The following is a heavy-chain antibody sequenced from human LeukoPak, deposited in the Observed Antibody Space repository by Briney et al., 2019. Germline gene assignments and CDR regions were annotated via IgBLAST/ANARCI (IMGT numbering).Heavy chain of an antibody. V-gene: IGHV3-7*01. J-gene: IGHJ4*02. Sequence: GGSLRLSCAFSGFTSSSYWMTWVRQAPGKGLEWVANIKRDGSEKYYVDSVKGRFTISRDNAKNSLYLQMNSLRAEDTAVYYCVRGQYSSNNYYLDYWGQGTLVTASS. D-gene: IGHD6-13*01. CDR2: IKRDGSEK. CDR1: GFTSSSYW. CDR3: VRGQYSSNNYYLDY.